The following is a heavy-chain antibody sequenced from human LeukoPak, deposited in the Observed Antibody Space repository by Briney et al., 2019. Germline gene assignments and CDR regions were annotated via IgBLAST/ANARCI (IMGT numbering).Heavy chain of an antibody. CDR3: ARLHSSSWSDY. Sequence: GGSLRLSCAASGFAFTSYAMNWVRQAPGEGLEWVSGISGSGAGTYYADSVKGRFTISGDNSKNTLYLQMNSLRAEDTAIYYCARLHSSSWSDYWGQGTLVTVSS. V-gene: IGHV3-23*01. CDR1: GFAFTSYA. J-gene: IGHJ4*02. D-gene: IGHD6-13*01. CDR2: ISGSGAGT.